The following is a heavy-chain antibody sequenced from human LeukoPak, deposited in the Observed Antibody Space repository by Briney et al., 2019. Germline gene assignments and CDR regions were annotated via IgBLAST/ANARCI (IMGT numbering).Heavy chain of an antibody. CDR3: ARGDCSSTSCYLFSLGLYYYYYMDV. V-gene: IGHV1-69*13. Sequence: GASVKVSCKASGGTFSSYAISWVRQAPGQGLEWMGGIIPIFGTANYAQKFQGRVTITADESTSTAYMELSSLKSEDTAVYYCARGDCSSTSCYLFSLGLYYYYYMDVWGKGTTVAVSS. CDR2: IIPIFGTA. D-gene: IGHD2-2*01. CDR1: GGTFSSYA. J-gene: IGHJ6*03.